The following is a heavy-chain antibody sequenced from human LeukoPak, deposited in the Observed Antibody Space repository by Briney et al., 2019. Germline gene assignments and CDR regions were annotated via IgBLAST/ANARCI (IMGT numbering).Heavy chain of an antibody. J-gene: IGHJ4*02. CDR2: INSDGSST. D-gene: IGHD3-9*01. CDR1: GFTFSSYW. CDR3: ARDRYDILTGYLVFDY. Sequence: GGSLRLSCAASGFTFSSYWMHWVRQAPGKGLVWVSRINSDGSSTSYADSVKGRFTISRDNAKNSLYLQMNSLRAEDTAVYYCARDRYDILTGYLVFDYWGQGTLVTVSS. V-gene: IGHV3-74*01.